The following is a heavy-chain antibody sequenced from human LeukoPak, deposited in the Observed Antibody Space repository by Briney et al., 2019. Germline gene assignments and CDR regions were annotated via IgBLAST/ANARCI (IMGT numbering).Heavy chain of an antibody. CDR1: GGSISSSSYY. V-gene: IGHV4-61*01. CDR2: IYYSGST. Sequence: PSETLSLTCTVSGGSISSSSYYWGWIRQPPGKGLEWIEYIYYSGSTNYNPSLKSRVTISVDTSKNQFSLKLSSVTAADTAVYYCARDSLNWFDPWGQGTLVTVSS. CDR3: ARDSLNWFDP. J-gene: IGHJ5*02.